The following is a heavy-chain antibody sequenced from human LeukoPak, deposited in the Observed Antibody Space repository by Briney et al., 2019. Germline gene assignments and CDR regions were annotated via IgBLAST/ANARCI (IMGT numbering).Heavy chain of an antibody. J-gene: IGHJ4*02. CDR2: ISSSSSYI. Sequence: GGSLRLSXAASGFTFSSYSMNWVRQAPGKGLEWVSSISSSSSYIYYADSVKGRFTISRDNAKNSLYLQMNSLRAEDTAVYYCARDLPVTIDYWGQGTLVTVSS. D-gene: IGHD4-17*01. CDR1: GFTFSSYS. CDR3: ARDLPVTIDY. V-gene: IGHV3-21*01.